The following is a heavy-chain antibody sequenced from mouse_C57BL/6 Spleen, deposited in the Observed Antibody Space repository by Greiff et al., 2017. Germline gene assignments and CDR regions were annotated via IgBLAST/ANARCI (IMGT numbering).Heavy chain of an antibody. CDR1: GFNIKDDY. Sequence: VQLQQSGAELVRPGASVKLSCTASGFNIKDDYMHWVKQRPEQGLEWIGWIDPENGDTEYASKFQGKATITADTSSNTAYLQLRSLTSEDTAVYYCTTDGSSYGYAMDYWGQGTSVTVSS. V-gene: IGHV14-4*01. CDR2: IDPENGDT. J-gene: IGHJ4*01. CDR3: TTDGSSYGYAMDY. D-gene: IGHD1-1*01.